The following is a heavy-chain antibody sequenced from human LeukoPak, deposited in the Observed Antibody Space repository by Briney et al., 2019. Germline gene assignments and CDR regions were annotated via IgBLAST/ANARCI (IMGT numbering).Heavy chain of an antibody. CDR3: AKRDRFSAFDY. CDR1: GFTFSTYG. V-gene: IGHV3-30*18. J-gene: IGHJ4*02. Sequence: GRSLRLSCAASGFTFSTYGMHWVRQAPGKGLEWVAVISYDGSNKYYADSVKGRFTISRDNSKNTLYLQMNSLRPEDTAVYYCAKRDRFSAFDYWGLGTLVTVSS. D-gene: IGHD3-16*01. CDR2: ISYDGSNK.